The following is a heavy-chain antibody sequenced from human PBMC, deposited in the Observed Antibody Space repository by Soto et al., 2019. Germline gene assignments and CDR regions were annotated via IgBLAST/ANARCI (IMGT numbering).Heavy chain of an antibody. V-gene: IGHV1-24*01. CDR1: GYTLTELS. J-gene: IGHJ3*02. CDR2: FDPEDGET. CDR3: ATLLYYYDSSGYKVDI. D-gene: IGHD3-22*01. Sequence: GASVKVSFKVSGYTLTELSMHWLRQAPGKGLEWMGGFDPEDGETIYAQKFQGRVTMTEDTSTDTAYMELSSLRSEDTAVYYCATLLYYYDSSGYKVDIWGQGTMVTVSS.